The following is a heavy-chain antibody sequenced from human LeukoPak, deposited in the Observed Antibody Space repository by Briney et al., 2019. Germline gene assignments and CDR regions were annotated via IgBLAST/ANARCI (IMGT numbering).Heavy chain of an antibody. CDR1: GYTFTSYA. D-gene: IGHD3-22*01. CDR3: ARVQPIYDYSGYYAY. V-gene: IGHV1-18*01. J-gene: IGHJ4*02. CDR2: ISAYNGNT. Sequence: ASVKVSCKTSGYTFTSYAISWVLQAPGQGLEWMGWISAYNGNTNYAQKLQGRVTMTTDTSTNTAYMELRSLRSDDTAVYYCARVQPIYDYSGYYAYWGQGTLVTVSS.